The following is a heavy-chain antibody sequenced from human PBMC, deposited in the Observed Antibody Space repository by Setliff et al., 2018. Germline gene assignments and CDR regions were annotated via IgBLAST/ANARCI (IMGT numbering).Heavy chain of an antibody. CDR2: INNYSFKT. CDR1: GYTFTDFG. Sequence: ASVKVSCKASGYTFTDFGITWVRQAPGQGLEWMGWINNYSFKTNYPQKFLGRVTMTTDTSTSTAYMELKSLRSDDTAVYYCARINFYVSSGYYYAPDYWGQGTLVTVSS. CDR3: ARINFYVSSGYYYAPDY. V-gene: IGHV1-18*04. J-gene: IGHJ4*02. D-gene: IGHD3-22*01.